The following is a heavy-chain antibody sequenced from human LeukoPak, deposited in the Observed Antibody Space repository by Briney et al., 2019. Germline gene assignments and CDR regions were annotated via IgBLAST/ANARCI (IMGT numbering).Heavy chain of an antibody. Sequence: GGSLRLSCAASGFTVSSNYMSWVRQAPGRGLEWVSVIYSGGSTYYADSVKGRFTISRDNAKSTLYLQMDSLRVEDTALYYCARGIASSRSVAIDLWGRGTLVVVSS. V-gene: IGHV3-66*01. J-gene: IGHJ4*02. D-gene: IGHD6-13*01. CDR1: GFTVSSNY. CDR2: IYSGGST. CDR3: ARGIASSRSVAIDL.